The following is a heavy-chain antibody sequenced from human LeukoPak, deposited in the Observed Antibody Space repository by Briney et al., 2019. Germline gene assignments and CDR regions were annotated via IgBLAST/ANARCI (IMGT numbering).Heavy chain of an antibody. Sequence: PSETLSLTCTVSGGSISNYYWSWIRQPPGKGLEWIGYIYYSGSTSYNPSLKSRVTISVDTSKNQFSLKLSSVTAADTAVYYCARRRGSYFGSVYWGQGTLVTVSS. V-gene: IGHV4-59*01. D-gene: IGHD1-26*01. J-gene: IGHJ4*02. CDR3: ARRRGSYFGSVY. CDR1: GGSISNYY. CDR2: IYYSGST.